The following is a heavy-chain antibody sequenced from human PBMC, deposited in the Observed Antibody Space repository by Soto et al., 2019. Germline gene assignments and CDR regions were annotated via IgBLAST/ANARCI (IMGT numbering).Heavy chain of an antibody. Sequence: SETLSLTCTVSGGSVGSDSYSWGWIRQSPGKGLEWIATIYSSENTYYNPSLLSRVTISVDTSKNEFSLRLSSMTAADTAVYYCARLNGYCISTNCHGYYGMDVWGQGTTVT. J-gene: IGHJ6*02. V-gene: IGHV4-39*01. CDR3: ARLNGYCISTNCHGYYGMDV. CDR1: GGSVGSDSYS. CDR2: IYSSENT. D-gene: IGHD2-2*03.